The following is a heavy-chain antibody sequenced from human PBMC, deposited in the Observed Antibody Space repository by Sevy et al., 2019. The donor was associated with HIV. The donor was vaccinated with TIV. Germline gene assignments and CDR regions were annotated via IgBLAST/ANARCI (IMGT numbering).Heavy chain of an antibody. CDR1: GFSFSTYM. CDR3: ARPYGSGSWEAFDV. D-gene: IGHD3-10*01. Sequence: GGSLRLSCTASGFSFSTYMMNWVRQAPGKGLEWVASISYSSNYIYYADYLKGRFTMSRDNAKNSLFLQMNSLRAEDTAVYYCARPYGSGSWEAFDVWGQGTMVTVSS. V-gene: IGHV3-21*01. CDR2: ISYSSNYI. J-gene: IGHJ3*01.